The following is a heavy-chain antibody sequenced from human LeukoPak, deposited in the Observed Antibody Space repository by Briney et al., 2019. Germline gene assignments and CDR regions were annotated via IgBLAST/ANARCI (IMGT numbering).Heavy chain of an antibody. CDR3: AREVRIAAAAGAGFSRKTYYYYGMDV. V-gene: IGHV4-34*01. J-gene: IGHJ6*02. D-gene: IGHD6-13*01. CDR2: INHSGST. Sequence: PSETLSLTCAVYGGSFSGYYWSWIRQPPGKGLEWIGEINHSGSTNYNPSLKSRVTISVDTSKNQFSLKLSSVTAADTAVYYCAREVRIAAAAGAGFSRKTYYYYGMDVWGQGTTVTVSS. CDR1: GGSFSGYY.